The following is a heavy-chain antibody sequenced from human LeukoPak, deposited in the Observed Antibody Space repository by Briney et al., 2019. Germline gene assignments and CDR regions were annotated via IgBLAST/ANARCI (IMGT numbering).Heavy chain of an antibody. D-gene: IGHD2-21*01. CDR3: ASCGGDCYTDLFDY. CDR1: GGTFSSYA. Sequence: SVKVSCKAPGGTFSSYAISWVRQAPGQGLEWMGGIIPIFGTANYAQKFQGRVTITADESTSTAYMELSSLRSEDTAVYYCASCGGDCYTDLFDYWGQGTLVTASS. J-gene: IGHJ4*02. CDR2: IIPIFGTA. V-gene: IGHV1-69*01.